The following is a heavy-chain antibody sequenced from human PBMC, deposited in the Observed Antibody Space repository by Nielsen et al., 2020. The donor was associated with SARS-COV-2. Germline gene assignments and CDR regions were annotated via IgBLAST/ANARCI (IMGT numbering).Heavy chain of an antibody. Sequence: GESLKISCAASGFTFNIYAMAWVRRAPGRGLQWVTGVSSSGGSTYYTDSVKGQFSISRDNSKNTLYLEMHRLRVDDTGVYYCAKDGVVRGDALDLWGQGTMVTVSS. CDR3: AKDGVVRGDALDL. V-gene: IGHV3-23*01. CDR2: VSSSGGST. CDR1: GFTFNIYA. D-gene: IGHD3-10*01. J-gene: IGHJ3*01.